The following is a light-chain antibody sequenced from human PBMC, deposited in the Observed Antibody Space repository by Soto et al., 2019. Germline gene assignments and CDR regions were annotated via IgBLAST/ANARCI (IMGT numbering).Light chain of an antibody. Sequence: EIVLTQSPGTLSLSPGERATLSCRASQSVSSSYLAWYQQKPGQAPRLLIYGASSRATGIPDRFSGSGSGTDFTLTTSRLEPEDFAVYYCQQYGSSYTFGQWTKLEIK. CDR3: QQYGSSYT. J-gene: IGKJ2*01. CDR1: QSVSSSY. V-gene: IGKV3-20*01. CDR2: GAS.